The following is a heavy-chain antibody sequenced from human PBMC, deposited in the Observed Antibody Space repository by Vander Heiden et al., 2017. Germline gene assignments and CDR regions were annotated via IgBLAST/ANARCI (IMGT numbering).Heavy chain of an antibody. V-gene: IGHV4-59*01. D-gene: IGHD3-22*01. Sequence: QVQLQESGPGLVKPSETLSLTCTVSGGSISSYYWGWIRQPPGKGLEWIGYIYYSGSTNYNPSLKSRVTISVDTSKNQFSLKLSSVTAADTAVYYCARCPYYYDSSGYYYVWWFDPWGQGTLVTVSS. J-gene: IGHJ5*02. CDR1: GGSISSYY. CDR2: IYYSGST. CDR3: ARCPYYYDSSGYYYVWWFDP.